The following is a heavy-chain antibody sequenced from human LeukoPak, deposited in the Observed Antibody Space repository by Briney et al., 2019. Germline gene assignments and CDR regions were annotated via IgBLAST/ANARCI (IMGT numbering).Heavy chain of an antibody. J-gene: IGHJ6*04. CDR2: ISSSGSTI. Sequence: GGSLRLSCVASGFTFSTYSMNWVRQAPGKGLEWVSYISSSGSTIYYADSVKGRFTISRDNAKNSLYLQMNSLRAEDTAVYYCAELGITMIGGVWGKGTTVTISS. V-gene: IGHV3-48*04. D-gene: IGHD3-10*02. CDR1: GFTFSTYS. CDR3: AELGITMIGGV.